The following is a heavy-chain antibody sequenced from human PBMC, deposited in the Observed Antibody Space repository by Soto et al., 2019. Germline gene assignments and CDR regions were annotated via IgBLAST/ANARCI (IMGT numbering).Heavy chain of an antibody. Sequence: PSETLSLTCTVSGGSISSGNYYWSWIRQHPGKGLEWIGYIYYSGSTYYNPSLKSRVTISVDTSKKQFSLKLNSVTAADTAVYYCARQGYRYGQGLDYWGQGTLVTVSS. V-gene: IGHV4-31*03. D-gene: IGHD5-18*01. CDR2: IYYSGST. CDR3: ARQGYRYGQGLDY. J-gene: IGHJ4*02. CDR1: GGSISSGNYY.